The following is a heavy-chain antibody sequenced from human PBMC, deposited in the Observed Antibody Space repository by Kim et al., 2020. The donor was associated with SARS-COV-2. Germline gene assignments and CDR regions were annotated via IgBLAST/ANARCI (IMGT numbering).Heavy chain of an antibody. CDR3: ARDVRGELYYFDY. V-gene: IGHV3-33*01. J-gene: IGHJ4*02. CDR1: GFTFSSYG. CDR2: IWYDGSNK. D-gene: IGHD1-26*01. Sequence: GGSLRLSCAASGFTFSSYGMHWVRQAPGKGLEWVAVIWYDGSNKYYADSVKGRFTISRENSKNTLYLQMNSLRAEDTAVYYCARDVRGELYYFDYWGQGTLVTVSS.